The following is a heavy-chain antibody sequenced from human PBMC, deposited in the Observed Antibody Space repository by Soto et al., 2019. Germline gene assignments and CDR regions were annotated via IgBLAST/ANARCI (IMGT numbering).Heavy chain of an antibody. CDR2: VHHSWGS. Sequence: QVQLQESGPGLVKPSETLSLSCTVSGGSISSYYWSWIRQPPGKGMEWIGYVHHSWGSTYNPSLQSRVAISLATSKSQFSLKLTSVTATDTAGYYCARQGFGALPGLVDVWGQGTTVTVSS. CDR1: GGSISSYY. J-gene: IGHJ6*02. V-gene: IGHV4-59*08. D-gene: IGHD3-10*01. CDR3: ARQGFGALPGLVDV.